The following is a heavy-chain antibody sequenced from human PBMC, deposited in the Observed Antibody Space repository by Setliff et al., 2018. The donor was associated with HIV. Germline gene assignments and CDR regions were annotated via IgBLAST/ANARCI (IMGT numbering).Heavy chain of an antibody. Sequence: GGSLRLSCAASGFTFSNYAMHWVRQAPGKGLEWVSTVGCWGTCTYFADSVKGRFTISADTSKNTLYLQMTRLSAEDTAVYYCVRVLQWFGERFLDHWGQGALVTVSS. CDR3: VRVLQWFGERFLDH. CDR1: GFTFSNYA. D-gene: IGHD3-10*01. J-gene: IGHJ4*02. CDR2: VGCWGTCT. V-gene: IGHV3-23*01.